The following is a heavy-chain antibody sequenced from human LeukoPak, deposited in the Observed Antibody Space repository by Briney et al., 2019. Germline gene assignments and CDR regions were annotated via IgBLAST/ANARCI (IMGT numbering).Heavy chain of an antibody. Sequence: GASVKVSCKASGYTFTSYDINWVRQATGQGLEWMGLMNPNSGNTGYAQKFQGRVTITRNTSISTAYMELSSLRSEDTAVYYCARASRASRLSGSLTDYWGQGTLVTVSS. CDR1: GYTFTSYD. D-gene: IGHD3-10*01. CDR2: MNPNSGNT. V-gene: IGHV1-8*03. J-gene: IGHJ4*02. CDR3: ARASRASRLSGSLTDY.